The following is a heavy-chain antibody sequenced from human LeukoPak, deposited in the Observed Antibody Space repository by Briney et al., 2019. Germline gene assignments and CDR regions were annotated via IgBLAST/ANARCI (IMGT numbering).Heavy chain of an antibody. CDR2: FDPEDGET. J-gene: IGHJ4*02. CDR3: ATRGSRGYYRVEFDY. Sequence: GASVKDSCKVSGYTLTELSMHWVRQAPGKGLEWMGGFDPEDGETIYAQKFQGRVTMTEDTSTDTAYMELSSLRSEDTAVYYCATRGSRGYYRVEFDYWGQGTLVTVSS. V-gene: IGHV1-24*01. D-gene: IGHD3-22*01. CDR1: GYTLTELS.